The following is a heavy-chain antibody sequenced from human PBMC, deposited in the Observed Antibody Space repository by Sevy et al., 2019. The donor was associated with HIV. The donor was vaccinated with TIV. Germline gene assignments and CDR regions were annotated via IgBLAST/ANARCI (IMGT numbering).Heavy chain of an antibody. CDR3: ARPRANYVDHYFFYAMDV. CDR1: GFAFTNYYA. CDR2: ISYDGSDK. J-gene: IGHJ6*02. V-gene: IGHV3-30-3*01. D-gene: IGHD4-17*01. Sequence: GGSLRLSCAASGFAFTNYYAMHWDRQAPGKGLEWVSLISYDGSDKYYADSVKGRFTISRDNFKNTLYLQMNSLTTEDTAVYYCARPRANYVDHYFFYAMDVWGQGTTVTVSS.